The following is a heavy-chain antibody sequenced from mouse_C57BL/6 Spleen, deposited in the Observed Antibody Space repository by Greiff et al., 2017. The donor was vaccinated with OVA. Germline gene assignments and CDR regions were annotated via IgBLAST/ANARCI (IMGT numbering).Heavy chain of an antibody. CDR1: GYTFTDYY. J-gene: IGHJ2*01. V-gene: IGHV1-26*01. CDR2: INPNNGAT. CDR3: ARSGLTTVVAIDY. D-gene: IGHD1-1*01. Sequence: VQLQQSGPELVKPGASVKISCQASGYTFTDYYMNWVKQSHGKSLEWIGDINPNNGATSYTQKFKGKATLAVYKSSSTADMELRSLTSEDSAVYYCARSGLTTVVAIDYWGQGTTLTVSS.